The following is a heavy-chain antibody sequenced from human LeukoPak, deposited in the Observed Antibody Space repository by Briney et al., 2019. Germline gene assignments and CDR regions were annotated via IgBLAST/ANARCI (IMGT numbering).Heavy chain of an antibody. CDR3: ARVWYGSGATPFDY. V-gene: IGHV6-1*01. CDR1: GDIFSSNSAA. D-gene: IGHD1-26*01. J-gene: IGHJ4*02. Sequence: SQTLSLTCALSGDIFSSNSAAWNWIRQSPSRGLEWLGRTYYRSKWYNDYAVSVKSRITINPDTSKNQFSLQLNSVTPEDTAVYYCARVWYGSGATPFDYWGQGTLVTVSS. CDR2: TYYRSKWYN.